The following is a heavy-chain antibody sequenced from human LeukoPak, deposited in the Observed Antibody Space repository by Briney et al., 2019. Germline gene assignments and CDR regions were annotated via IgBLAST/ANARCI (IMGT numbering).Heavy chain of an antibody. D-gene: IGHD7-27*01. CDR2: IYPGDSDT. CDR3: ARSRAPGAADAFDI. CDR1: GYSFTSYW. Sequence: GESLKISCKYSGYSFTSYWIGWVRQMPGKGLEWTGIIYPGDSDTRYSPSFQGQVTISADKSINTAYLQWSSLKAPDTAMYYCARSRAPGAADAFDIWGQGTMVTVSS. V-gene: IGHV5-51*01. J-gene: IGHJ3*02.